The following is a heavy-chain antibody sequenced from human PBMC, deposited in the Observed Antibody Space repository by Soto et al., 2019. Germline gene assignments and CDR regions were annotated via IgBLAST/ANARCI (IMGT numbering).Heavy chain of an antibody. CDR3: TTAMHYGDYPNELVFSSNYYYYGMDV. CDR1: GFTFSNAW. CDR2: IKSKTDGGTT. V-gene: IGHV3-15*01. Sequence: EVQLVESGGGLVKPGGSLRLSCAASGFTFSNAWMSWVRQAPGKGLEWVGRIKSKTDGGTTDYAAPVKGRFTISRDDSKNTLYLQMNSLKTEDTAVYYCTTAMHYGDYPNELVFSSNYYYYGMDVWGQGTTVTVSS. D-gene: IGHD4-17*01. J-gene: IGHJ6*02.